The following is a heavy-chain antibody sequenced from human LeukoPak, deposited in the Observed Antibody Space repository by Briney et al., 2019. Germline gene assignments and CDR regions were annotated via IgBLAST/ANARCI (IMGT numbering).Heavy chain of an antibody. J-gene: IGHJ4*02. CDR3: ARGLRFLEWFYY. Sequence: PGGSLRLSCAASGFTVSSNYMSWVRQAPGKGLEWVSVIYSGGSTYYADSVKGRFTISRDNSKNTLYLQMNGLRAEDTAVYYCARGLRFLEWFYYWGQGTLVTVSS. V-gene: IGHV3-53*05. D-gene: IGHD3-3*01. CDR1: GFTVSSNY. CDR2: IYSGGST.